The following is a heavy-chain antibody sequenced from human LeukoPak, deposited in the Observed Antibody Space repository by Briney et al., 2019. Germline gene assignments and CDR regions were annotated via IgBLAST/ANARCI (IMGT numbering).Heavy chain of an antibody. Sequence: GGSLRLSCAASGFTFSSYGMHWVRQAPGKGLEWVAVISYDGSNKYYADSVKGRFTISRDNSKNTLYLQMDSLRAEDTAVYYCAKDGGSYSFDYWGQGTLVTVSS. CDR3: AKDGGSYSFDY. CDR1: GFTFSSYG. V-gene: IGHV3-30*18. CDR2: ISYDGSNK. J-gene: IGHJ4*02. D-gene: IGHD1-26*01.